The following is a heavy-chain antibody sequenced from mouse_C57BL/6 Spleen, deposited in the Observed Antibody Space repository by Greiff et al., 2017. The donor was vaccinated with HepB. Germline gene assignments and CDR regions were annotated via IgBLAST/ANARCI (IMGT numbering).Heavy chain of an antibody. V-gene: IGHV1-76*01. Sequence: QVHVKQSGAELVRPGASVKLSCKASGYTFTDYYINWVKQRPGQGLEWIARIYPGSGNTYYNEKFKGKATLTAEKSSSTAYIQLSSLTSEDSAVYFCARGGDYWYYFDYWGQGTTLTVSS. CDR2: IYPGSGNT. CDR3: ARGGDYWYYFDY. J-gene: IGHJ2*01. D-gene: IGHD2-4*01. CDR1: GYTFTDYY.